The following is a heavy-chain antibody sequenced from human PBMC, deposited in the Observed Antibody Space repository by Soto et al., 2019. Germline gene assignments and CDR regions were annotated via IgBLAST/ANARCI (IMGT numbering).Heavy chain of an antibody. V-gene: IGHV4-59*11. CDR2: IYYSGTT. J-gene: IGHJ4*02. Sequence: PSETLSLTCTVSGDSITTHYWTWIRQPPGKGLEWMGYIYYSGTTNYKPSLKSRVTMSVDTSKNQFSLRLSSVTAADTAVYYCARSSSGWSQLDSWGQGALVTVSS. CDR1: GDSITTHY. CDR3: ARSSSGWSQLDS. D-gene: IGHD6-6*01.